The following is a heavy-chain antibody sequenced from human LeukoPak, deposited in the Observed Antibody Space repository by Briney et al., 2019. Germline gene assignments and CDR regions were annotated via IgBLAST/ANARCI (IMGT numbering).Heavy chain of an antibody. V-gene: IGHV5-51*01. J-gene: IGHJ4*02. CDR2: IYPGDSDT. Sequence: NTGESLKISCKGSGYSFTSYWIGWVRQMPGKGLEWMGIIYPGDSDTRYSPSFQGQVTIPADKSISTAYLQWSSLKASDTAMYYCARHIGIAAAVYYFDYWGQGTLVTVSP. CDR1: GYSFTSYW. CDR3: ARHIGIAAAVYYFDY. D-gene: IGHD6-13*01.